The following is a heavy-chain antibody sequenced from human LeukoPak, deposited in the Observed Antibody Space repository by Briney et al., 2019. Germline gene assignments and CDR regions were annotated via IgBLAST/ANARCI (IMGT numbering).Heavy chain of an antibody. J-gene: IGHJ4*02. V-gene: IGHV3-30*02. D-gene: IGHD5-24*01. CDR2: IRYDGSNK. Sequence: GGSLRLSCAASGFTFSSYGMHWVRQAPGKGLEWVAFIRYDGSNKYYADSVKGRFTISRDNSKNTLYLQMNSLRAEDTAVYYCAKDLSPARRDGYKDWGQGTLVTFSS. CDR3: AKDLSPARRDGYKD. CDR1: GFTFSSYG.